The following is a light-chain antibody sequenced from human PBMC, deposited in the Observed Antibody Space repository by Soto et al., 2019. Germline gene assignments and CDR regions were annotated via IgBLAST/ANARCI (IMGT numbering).Light chain of an antibody. CDR3: QPYSSHST. Sequence: DIHMTQSPSTLSACVGDRVTITFVASHSTSSYLAWYQQKPGKAPKRLIYQASSLENGVPSRFSGSGSGTEFSLTICSLQPDDFATYYCQPYSSHSTFCQGTKVDIK. J-gene: IGKJ1*01. CDR1: HSTSSY. CDR2: QAS. V-gene: IGKV1-5*03.